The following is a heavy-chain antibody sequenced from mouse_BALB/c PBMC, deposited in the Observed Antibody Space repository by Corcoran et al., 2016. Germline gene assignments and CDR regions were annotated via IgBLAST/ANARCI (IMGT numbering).Heavy chain of an antibody. CDR1: GYTFTSYV. CDR2: IYPYNDDT. J-gene: IGHJ2*01. Sequence: EVQLQQSGPELVKPGASVKMSCKASGYTFTSYVMHWVKQKPGQGLEWIGYIYPYNDDTKYNEEFKGKATLTSDKSSSTAYMELNSLTSEDSAVYYCAREVPGGYPFDYGGQGTTLTASS. CDR3: AREVPGGYPFDY. D-gene: IGHD2-2*01. V-gene: IGHV1S136*01.